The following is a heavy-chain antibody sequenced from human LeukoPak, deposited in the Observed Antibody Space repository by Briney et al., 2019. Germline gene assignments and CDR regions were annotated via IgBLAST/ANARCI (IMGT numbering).Heavy chain of an antibody. CDR1: GGPISSYY. V-gene: IGHV4-59*01. CDR2: IYYSGST. J-gene: IGHJ4*02. CDR3: ARDRESGYFDY. D-gene: IGHD5-24*01. Sequence: SETLSLTCTVSGGPISSYYWSWIRQPPGKGLEWIGYIYYSGSTNYNPSLKSRVTISVDTSKNQFSLKLSSVTAADTAVYYCARDRESGYFDYWGQGTLVTVSS.